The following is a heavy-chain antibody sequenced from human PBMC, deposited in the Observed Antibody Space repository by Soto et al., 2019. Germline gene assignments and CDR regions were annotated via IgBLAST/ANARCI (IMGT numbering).Heavy chain of an antibody. J-gene: IGHJ4*02. CDR1: GGSISSGGYY. V-gene: IGHV4-31*03. D-gene: IGHD3-22*01. CDR3: ARDRRHYDSSGYSSFDY. Sequence: SETLSLTCTVSGGSISSGGYYWSWIRQHPGKGLEWIGYIYYSGSTYYNPSLKSRVTISVDTSKNQFSLKLSSVTAADTAVYYCARDRRHYDSSGYSSFDYWGQGTLVTVSS. CDR2: IYYSGST.